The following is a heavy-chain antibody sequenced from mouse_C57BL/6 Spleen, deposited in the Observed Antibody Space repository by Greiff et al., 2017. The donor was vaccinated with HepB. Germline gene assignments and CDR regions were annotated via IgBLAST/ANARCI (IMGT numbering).Heavy chain of an antibody. V-gene: IGHV5-17*01. CDR1: GFTFSDYG. J-gene: IGHJ3*01. D-gene: IGHD2-1*01. Sequence: EVKLVESGGGLVKPGGSLKLSCAASGFTFSDYGMHWVRQAPEKGLEWVAYISSGSSTIYYADTVKGRFTISRDNAKNTLFLQMTSLRSEDTAMYYCANFYGNYPFAYWGQGTLVTVSA. CDR3: ANFYGNYPFAY. CDR2: ISSGSSTI.